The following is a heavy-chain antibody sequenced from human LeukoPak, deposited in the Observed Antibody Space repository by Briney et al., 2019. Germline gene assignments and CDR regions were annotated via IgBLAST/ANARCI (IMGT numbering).Heavy chain of an antibody. Sequence: GGSLRLSCAASGFTFSSYSMNWVRQAPGKGLEWVSSISSSSSYIYYADSVKGRFTISRDNAKNSLYLQMNSLRAEDTAVYYCAREFSSSWYPRKEYFQHWGQGTLVTVSS. V-gene: IGHV3-21*01. CDR1: GFTFSSYS. J-gene: IGHJ1*01. CDR2: ISSSSSYI. D-gene: IGHD6-13*01. CDR3: AREFSSSWYPRKEYFQH.